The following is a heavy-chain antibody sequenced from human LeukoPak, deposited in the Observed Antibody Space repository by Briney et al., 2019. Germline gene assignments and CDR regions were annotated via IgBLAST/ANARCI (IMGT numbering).Heavy chain of an antibody. Sequence: SETLSLTCTVSGGSINSNAYYWGWIRQPPGKGLEWIGSIYYSGSIYYNPALKSRVTISLDTSKNQFSLKLTSVTAADTAVYYCARNQGSGWYAHPNWFDPWGQGTLVTVSS. D-gene: IGHD6-19*01. CDR3: ARNQGSGWYAHPNWFDP. J-gene: IGHJ5*02. V-gene: IGHV4-39*07. CDR1: GGSINSNAYY. CDR2: IYYSGSI.